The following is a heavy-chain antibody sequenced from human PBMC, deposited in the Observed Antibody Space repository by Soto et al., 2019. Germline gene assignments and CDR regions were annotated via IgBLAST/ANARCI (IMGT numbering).Heavy chain of an antibody. D-gene: IGHD3-22*01. V-gene: IGHV4-39*01. CDR3: ARRDYDSSGYYYVSYGMDV. CDR2: IYYSGST. Sequence: SETLSLTCTVSGGSISSRSYYWGWIRQPPGKGLEWIGSIYYSGSTYYNPSLKSRVTISVDTSKNQFSLKLSSVTAADTAVYYCARRDYDSSGYYYVSYGMDVWGQGTTVTVSS. J-gene: IGHJ6*02. CDR1: GGSISSRSYY.